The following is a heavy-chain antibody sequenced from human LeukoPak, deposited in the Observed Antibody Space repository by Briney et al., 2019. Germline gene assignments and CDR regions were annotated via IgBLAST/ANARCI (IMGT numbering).Heavy chain of an antibody. D-gene: IGHD5-12*01. Sequence: SETLSLTCAVYGGSFSGYYWSRIRQPPGKGLEWIGEISHSGSTNYNPSLKSRVTISVDTSKNQFSLKLSSVTAADTAVYYCARGLVAAIRARTWYYGMDVWGQGTTVTVSS. CDR1: GGSFSGYY. CDR3: ARGLVAAIRARTWYYGMDV. CDR2: ISHSGST. V-gene: IGHV4-34*01. J-gene: IGHJ6*02.